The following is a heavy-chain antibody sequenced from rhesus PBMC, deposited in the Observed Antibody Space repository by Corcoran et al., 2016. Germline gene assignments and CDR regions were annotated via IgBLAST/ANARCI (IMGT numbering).Heavy chain of an antibody. CDR2: ISDGGGST. V-gene: IGHV3-178*01. J-gene: IGHJ4*01. D-gene: IGHD6-25*01. Sequence: EVQLVESGGGLAKPGGSLRLSCAASGFTFSDYYMDWVRQAPGEGLEWVSRISDGGGSTWYADSVKGRFTISRENAKNKLYLQMNRLRAEDTAVYYCARVRAADIDYWGQGVLVTVSS. CDR1: GFTFSDYY. CDR3: ARVRAADIDY.